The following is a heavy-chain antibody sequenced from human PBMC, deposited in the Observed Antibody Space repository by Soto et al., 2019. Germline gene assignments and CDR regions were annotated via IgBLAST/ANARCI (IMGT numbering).Heavy chain of an antibody. D-gene: IGHD2-15*01. CDR2: IIPMFAAS. V-gene: IGHV1-69*01. J-gene: IGHJ4*02. CDR3: ARGGIVAVPAALSSYHDYTNYRFDS. Sequence: QVQLAQSGAEVRKPGSSVKVSCGASGGSFSDFAFSWVRQAPGQGLEWMGGIIPMFAASKYAQRFRDRVTITADESTNTVDLALSSLTSDDTATYYCARGGIVAVPAALSSYHDYTNYRFDSWGQGTLVTVSS. CDR1: GGSFSDFA.